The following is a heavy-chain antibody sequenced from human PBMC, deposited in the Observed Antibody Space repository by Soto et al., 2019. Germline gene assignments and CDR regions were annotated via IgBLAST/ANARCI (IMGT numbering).Heavy chain of an antibody. J-gene: IGHJ4*02. CDR2: IYYSGST. CDR1: GGSISSSSYY. D-gene: IGHD2-15*01. CDR3: ARPVAGVAVY. Sequence: PSETLSLTCTVSGGSISSSSYYWGWIRQPPGKGLEWIGSIYYSGSTYYNPSLKSRVTISVDTSKNQFSLKLSSVTAADTAVYYRARPVAGVAVYWGQGTLVTVSS. V-gene: IGHV4-39*01.